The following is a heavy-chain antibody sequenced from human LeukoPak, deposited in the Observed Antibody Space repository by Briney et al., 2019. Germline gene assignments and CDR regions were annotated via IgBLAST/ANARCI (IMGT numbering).Heavy chain of an antibody. Sequence: GGSLRLSCAASGFTFSSYGMHWVRQAPGKGLEWVAVISYDGSNKYYADSVKGRFTISRDNSKNTLYLQMNSLRAEDTALYYCAKGGIAVAGIYYYYYMDVWGKGTTVTVSS. CDR3: AKGGIAVAGIYYYYYMDV. CDR1: GFTFSSYG. V-gene: IGHV3-30*18. CDR2: ISYDGSNK. J-gene: IGHJ6*03. D-gene: IGHD6-19*01.